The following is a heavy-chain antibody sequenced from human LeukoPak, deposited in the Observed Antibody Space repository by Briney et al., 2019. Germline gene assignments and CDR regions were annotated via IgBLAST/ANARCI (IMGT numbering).Heavy chain of an antibody. J-gene: IGHJ6*03. CDR3: AKGYSSRWTNYYYYYYMDV. CDR2: ISGSGGST. D-gene: IGHD6-13*01. Sequence: GGSLRLSCAASGFTFSSYAMSWVRQAPGKGLEWVSAISGSGGSTYYADSVKGRFTISRDNSKNTLYLQMNSLRAEDTAVYYCAKGYSSRWTNYYYYYYMDVWGKGTTVTVSS. V-gene: IGHV3-23*01. CDR1: GFTFSSYA.